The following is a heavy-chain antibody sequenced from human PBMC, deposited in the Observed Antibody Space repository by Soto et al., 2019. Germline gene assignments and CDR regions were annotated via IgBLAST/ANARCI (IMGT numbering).Heavy chain of an antibody. V-gene: IGHV1-69*06. J-gene: IGHJ3*02. Sequence: QVQLVQSGAEVKKPGSSVKVSCKASGGTFSSCAISWVRQAPGQGLEWMGGIIPIFGTANYAQKFQGRVTITADKSTSTAYMELSSLRSEDTAVYYCARGRYYYDSSGYYYNLYIWGQGTMVTVSS. CDR2: IIPIFGTA. CDR1: GGTFSSCA. CDR3: ARGRYYYDSSGYYYNLYI. D-gene: IGHD3-22*01.